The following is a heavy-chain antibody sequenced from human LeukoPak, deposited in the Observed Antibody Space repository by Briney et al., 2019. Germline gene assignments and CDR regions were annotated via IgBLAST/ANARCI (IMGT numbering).Heavy chain of an antibody. CDR1: GYTFTSYG. CDR3: ARVVSSGYSYGSYYYYGMDV. CDR2: ISAYNGNT. J-gene: IGHJ6*02. Sequence: ASVKVSCKASGYTFTSYGISWVRQAPGQGLEWMGWISAYNGNTNYAQKLQGRVTMTTDTSTSTAYMELRSLRSEDTAVYYCARVVSSGYSYGSYYYYGMDVWGQGITVTVSS. D-gene: IGHD5-18*01. V-gene: IGHV1-18*01.